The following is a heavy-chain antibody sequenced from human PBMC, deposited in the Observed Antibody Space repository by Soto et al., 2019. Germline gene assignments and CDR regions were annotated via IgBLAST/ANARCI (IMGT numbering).Heavy chain of an antibody. CDR2: ISGSGGST. D-gene: IGHD2-15*01. J-gene: IGHJ4*02. CDR3: AKDLGYCSGGSCYGPGNYFDY. V-gene: IGHV3-23*01. Sequence: EVQLLESGGGLVQPGGSLRLSCAASGFTFSSYAMSWVRQAPGKGLEWVSAISGSGGSTYYADSVKGRFTISRDNSENTLYLQMNSLRAEDTAVYYCAKDLGYCSGGSCYGPGNYFDYWGQGTLVTVSS. CDR1: GFTFSSYA.